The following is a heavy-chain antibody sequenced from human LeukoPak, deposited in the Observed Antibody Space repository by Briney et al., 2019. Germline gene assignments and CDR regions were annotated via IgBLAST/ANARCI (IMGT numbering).Heavy chain of an antibody. V-gene: IGHV3-11*04. CDR3: ARGWGYYGSGSYFTSYYMDV. CDR1: GFTFSDYY. J-gene: IGHJ6*03. CDR2: ISSSGSTI. Sequence: GGSLRLSCAASGFTFSDYYMSWIRQAPGKGLEWVSYISSSGSTIYYADSVKGRFTISRDNAKNSLYLQMNSLRAEDTAVYYCARGWGYYGSGSYFTSYYMDVWGKGTTVTVSS. D-gene: IGHD3-10*01.